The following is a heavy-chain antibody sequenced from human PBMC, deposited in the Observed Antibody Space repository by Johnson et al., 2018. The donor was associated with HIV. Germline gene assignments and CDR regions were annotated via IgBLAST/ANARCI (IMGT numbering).Heavy chain of an antibody. D-gene: IGHD1-26*01. V-gene: IGHV3-30*02. Sequence: QVQLVESGGGVVQPGGSLRLSCAASGFTFNTYGMDWVRQAPGKGLEWVAFIRYDGNSKYYTDYVKGRFTVSRDNSKNTLYLQMKSLRPEDTAVYYCAKESKWESRTPHAFDMWGQGTMVTVSS. CDR2: IRYDGNSK. CDR1: GFTFNTYG. J-gene: IGHJ3*02. CDR3: AKESKWESRTPHAFDM.